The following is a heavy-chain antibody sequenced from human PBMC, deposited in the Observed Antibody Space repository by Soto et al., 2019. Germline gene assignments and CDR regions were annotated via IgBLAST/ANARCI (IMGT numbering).Heavy chain of an antibody. V-gene: IGHV3-33*01. J-gene: IGHJ6*02. CDR2: IWNDGSNK. Sequence: GGSLRLSCAASGFTFSSYGMHWVRQAPGKGLEWVAVIWNDGSNKYYAESVKGRFTISRDNSKNTLYVQMNSLRAEDTGVYYCARDAYSRSSNYQYGMDVWGQGTTVTVSS. CDR1: GFTFSSYG. D-gene: IGHD6-6*01. CDR3: ARDAYSRSSNYQYGMDV.